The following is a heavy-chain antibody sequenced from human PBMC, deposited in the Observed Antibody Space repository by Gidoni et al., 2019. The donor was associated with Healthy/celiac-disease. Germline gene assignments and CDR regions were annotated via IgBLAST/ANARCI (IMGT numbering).Heavy chain of an antibody. CDR2: INAGNGNT. V-gene: IGHV1-3*01. CDR1: GSTFTLYA. Sequence: QVQLVQSGAEVKKPGASVTVSCKASGSTFTLYAMHWVRQAPGQRLEWMGWINAGNGNTKYSQKFQGRVTITRDTSASTAYMELSSLRSEDTAVYYCARTYYDILTGDYGMDVWGQGTTVTVSS. CDR3: ARTYYDILTGDYGMDV. D-gene: IGHD3-9*01. J-gene: IGHJ6*02.